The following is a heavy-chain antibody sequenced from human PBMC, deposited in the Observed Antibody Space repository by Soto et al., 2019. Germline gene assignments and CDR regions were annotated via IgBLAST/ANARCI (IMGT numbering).Heavy chain of an antibody. V-gene: IGHV1-3*01. CDR2: INAGTGNT. D-gene: IGHD3-16*01. CDR1: AYTFTRNA. Sequence: GASVKVSCKASAYTFTRNAIHWVRQSPGQGLEWMGWINAGTGNTEYSQNFQGRVTITRDTSASTAYMELSGLRSEDTAVYYCARRHDHNDYVLDYWGQGSLVTVSS. CDR3: ARRHDHNDYVLDY. J-gene: IGHJ4*02.